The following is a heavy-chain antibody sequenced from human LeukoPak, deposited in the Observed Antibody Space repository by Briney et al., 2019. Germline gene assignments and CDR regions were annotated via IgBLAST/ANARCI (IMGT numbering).Heavy chain of an antibody. D-gene: IGHD3-16*01. CDR2: IYSGGST. V-gene: IGHV3-53*01. J-gene: IGHJ4*02. Sequence: GGSLRLSCVASGFTVSTNYMSWVRQAPGKGLEWVSVIYSGGSTYYADSVKGRFTISRDNAKNSLYLHMNSLRAEDTAVYFCATAFDYVWGSGQDWGQGTLVTVSS. CDR3: ATAFDYVWGSGQD. CDR1: GFTVSTNY.